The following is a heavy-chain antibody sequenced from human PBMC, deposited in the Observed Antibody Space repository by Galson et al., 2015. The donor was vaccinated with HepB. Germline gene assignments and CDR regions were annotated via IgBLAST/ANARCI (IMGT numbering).Heavy chain of an antibody. V-gene: IGHV4-39*01. CDR2: IYYSGST. J-gene: IGHJ4*02. D-gene: IGHD3-10*01. CDR1: GGSISSSSYY. Sequence: TLSLTCTVSGGSISSSSYYWGWIRQPPGRGLEWIGSIYYSGSTYYNPSLKSRVTISVDTSKNQFSLKLSSVTAADTAVYYCARHRDGGDIDYWGQGTLVTVSS. CDR3: ARHRDGGDIDY.